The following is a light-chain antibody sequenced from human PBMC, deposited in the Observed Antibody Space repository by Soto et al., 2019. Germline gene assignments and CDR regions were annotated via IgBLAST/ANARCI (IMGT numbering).Light chain of an antibody. CDR3: LQDYNFPRT. CDR1: QDIRND. J-gene: IGKJ1*01. Sequence: IQMTQSPSSLSASVGDRVTLTCRASQDIRNDLGWYQQKPGKAPKLLIYDGSKLQSGVPSRFSGSVAGTDFTLTISSLQPEDFATYYCLQDYNFPRTFGQGTKVDIK. CDR2: DGS. V-gene: IGKV1-6*01.